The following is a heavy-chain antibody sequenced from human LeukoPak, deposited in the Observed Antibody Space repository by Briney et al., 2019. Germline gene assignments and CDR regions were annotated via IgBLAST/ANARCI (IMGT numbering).Heavy chain of an antibody. Sequence: PGGSLRLSCAASGFTFSNAWMSWVRQAPGKGLEWVGCIKSKTDGGTTDYAAPVKGRFTISRDDSKNTLYLQMNSLKTEDTAVYYCTTRITIFGVVITEGAFDYWGQGTLVTVSS. V-gene: IGHV3-15*01. CDR1: GFTFSNAW. CDR2: IKSKTDGGTT. D-gene: IGHD3-3*01. J-gene: IGHJ4*02. CDR3: TTRITIFGVVITEGAFDY.